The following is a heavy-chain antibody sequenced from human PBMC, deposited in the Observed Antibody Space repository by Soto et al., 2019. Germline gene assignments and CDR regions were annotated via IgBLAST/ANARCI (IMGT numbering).Heavy chain of an antibody. CDR3: GRETSRGSYFHY. J-gene: IGHJ4*02. D-gene: IGHD1-26*01. CDR2: IYYSGST. V-gene: IGHV4-59*01. Sequence: PSETLSLTCTVSGGSISSYYWSWIRQPPGKGLEWIGYIYYSGSTNYNPSLKSRVTISVDTSKNQFSLKLSSVTAADTAVYYCGRETSRGSYFHYWGQGTLVTVSS. CDR1: GGSISSYY.